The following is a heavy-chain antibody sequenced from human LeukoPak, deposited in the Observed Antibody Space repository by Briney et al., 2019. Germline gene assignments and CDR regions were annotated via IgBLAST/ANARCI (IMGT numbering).Heavy chain of an antibody. J-gene: IGHJ3*02. D-gene: IGHD3-3*01. CDR3: ARGLPITIFGVVITHDAFDI. V-gene: IGHV3-21*01. Sequence: TGGSLRLSCAAFGFTFSSYSMNWVRQAPGKGLEWVSSISSSSSYIYYADSVKGRFTISRDNAKNSLYLQMNSLRAEDTAVYYCARGLPITIFGVVITHDAFDIWGQGTMVTVSS. CDR1: GFTFSSYS. CDR2: ISSSSSYI.